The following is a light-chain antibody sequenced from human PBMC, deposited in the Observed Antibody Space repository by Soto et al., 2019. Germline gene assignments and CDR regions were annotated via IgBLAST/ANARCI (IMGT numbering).Light chain of an antibody. V-gene: IGKV1-39*01. CDR1: QSISNY. CDR3: QQTYSTPFT. CDR2: AAS. J-gene: IGKJ3*01. Sequence: DLQMTQSPSSLSASVGDRVTISCRASQSISNYLNWYQQKPGKAPKLLIYAASSLQSAVPSRFSGTGSGTDFTLTISSLQPEDFATYYCQQTYSTPFTFGPGTKVDIK.